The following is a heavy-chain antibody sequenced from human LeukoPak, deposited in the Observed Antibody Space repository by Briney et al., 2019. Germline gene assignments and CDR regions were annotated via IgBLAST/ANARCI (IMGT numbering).Heavy chain of an antibody. CDR3: VTGGSGSYYSAQVY. J-gene: IGHJ4*02. CDR2: IKQDGSAK. D-gene: IGHD1-26*01. V-gene: IGHV3-7*04. CDR1: GFTFSNNW. Sequence: PGGSLRLSCAASGFTFSNNWMSWIRQAPGKGLEWVANIKQDGSAKFYVDSVKGRFTIPRDNAKNSLYLQMNSLRVADTALYYCVTGGSGSYYSAQVYWGQGTLVTVSS.